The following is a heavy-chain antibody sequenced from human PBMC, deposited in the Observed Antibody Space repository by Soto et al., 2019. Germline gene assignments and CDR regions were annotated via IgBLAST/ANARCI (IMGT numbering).Heavy chain of an antibody. Sequence: PSETLSLTCTVSGGSISSGDYYWSWIRQPPGKGLEWIGYIYYSGSTYYNPSLKSRVTISVDTSKNQFSLKLSSVAAADTAIYYCARQVTGLMAYAYDIWGQGTMVTVSS. CDR3: ARQVTGLMAYAYDI. CDR1: GGSISSGDYY. D-gene: IGHD2-8*02. CDR2: IYYSGST. J-gene: IGHJ3*02. V-gene: IGHV4-30-4*01.